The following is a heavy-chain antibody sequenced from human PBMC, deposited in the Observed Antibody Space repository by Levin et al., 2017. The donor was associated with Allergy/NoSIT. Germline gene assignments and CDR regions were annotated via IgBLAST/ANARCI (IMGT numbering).Heavy chain of an antibody. V-gene: IGHV3-33*01. D-gene: IGHD5-24*01. J-gene: IGHJ4*02. CDR3: ARDGDWKRWLPTGTRQNYFDY. Sequence: GGSLRLSCAASGFTFSSYGMHWVRQAPGKGLEWVAVIWYDGSNKYYADSVKGRFTISRDNSKNTLYLQMNSLRAEDTAVYYCARDGDWKRWLPTGTRQNYFDYWGQGTLVTVSS. CDR1: GFTFSSYG. CDR2: IWYDGSNK.